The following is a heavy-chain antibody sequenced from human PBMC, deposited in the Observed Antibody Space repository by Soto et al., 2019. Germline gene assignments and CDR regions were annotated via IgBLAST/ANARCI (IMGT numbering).Heavy chain of an antibody. CDR1: GFTVSSNY. Sequence: GGSLRLSCAASGFTVSSNYMSWVRQAPGKGLEWVSVIYSGGSTYYADPVKGRFIISKHNSKNTLYLQMNSLRAEDNAVYYCARSDCSSTSCPDAFDIWGQGTMVTVSS. V-gene: IGHV3-53*04. CDR3: ARSDCSSTSCPDAFDI. J-gene: IGHJ3*02. D-gene: IGHD2-2*01. CDR2: IYSGGST.